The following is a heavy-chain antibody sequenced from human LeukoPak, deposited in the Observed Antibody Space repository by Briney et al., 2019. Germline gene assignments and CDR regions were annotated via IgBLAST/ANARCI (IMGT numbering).Heavy chain of an antibody. D-gene: IGHD6-19*01. CDR3: ARVWEARETYRIAVAGGDAFDI. J-gene: IGHJ3*02. V-gene: IGHV3-30-3*01. CDR1: GFTFSSYA. CDR2: ISYDGSNK. Sequence: GGSLRLSCAASGFTFSSYAMHWVRQAPGKGLEWVAVISYDGSNKYYADSVKGRFTISRDNSKNTLYLQMNSLRAEDTAVYYCARVWEARETYRIAVAGGDAFDIWGQGTKVTVSS.